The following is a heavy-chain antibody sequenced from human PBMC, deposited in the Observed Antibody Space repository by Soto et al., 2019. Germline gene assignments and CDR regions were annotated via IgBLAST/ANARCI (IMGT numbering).Heavy chain of an antibody. J-gene: IGHJ5*02. D-gene: IGHD2-15*01. V-gene: IGHV4-4*02. CDR2: IYHSGST. CDR1: GGSISSSNW. CDR3: ARDVLVAATDQTYNWFDP. Sequence: PSETLSLTCAVSGGSISSSNWWSWVRQPPGKGLEWIGEIYHSGSTNYNPSLKSRVTISVDKSKNQFSLKLSSVTAADTAVYYCARDVLVAATDQTYNWFDPWGQGTLVTVSS.